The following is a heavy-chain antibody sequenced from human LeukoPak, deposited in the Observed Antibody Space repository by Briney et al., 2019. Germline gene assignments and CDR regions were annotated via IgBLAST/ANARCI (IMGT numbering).Heavy chain of an antibody. CDR3: ARGKLWRTRYYFDY. J-gene: IGHJ4*02. CDR1: GGSISSGSYY. D-gene: IGHD3-10*01. CDR2: IYTSGST. V-gene: IGHV4-61*02. Sequence: SETLSLTCTVSGGSISSGSYYWRWIRQPAGKGLEWLGRIYTSGSTNYNPSLKSRVTISVDTSKNQFSLKLSSVTAADTAVYYCARGKLWRTRYYFDYWGQGTLVTVSS.